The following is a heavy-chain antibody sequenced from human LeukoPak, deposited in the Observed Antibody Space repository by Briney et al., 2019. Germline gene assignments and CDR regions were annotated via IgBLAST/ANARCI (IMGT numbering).Heavy chain of an antibody. CDR1: GFTFDDYA. CDR2: ISWNSGSI. CDR3: ATRTSTATFDY. D-gene: IGHD5-18*01. V-gene: IGHV3-9*01. Sequence: PGGSLRLSCAASGFTFDDYAMHWVRQAPGKGLEWVSGISWNSGSIGYADSVKGRFTISRDNAKNSLYMQMNVLRAENTALYCCATRTSTATFDYWGQGTLVTVSS. J-gene: IGHJ4*02.